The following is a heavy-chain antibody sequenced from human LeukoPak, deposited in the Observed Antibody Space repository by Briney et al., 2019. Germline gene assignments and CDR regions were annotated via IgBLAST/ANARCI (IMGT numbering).Heavy chain of an antibody. V-gene: IGHV3-53*01. CDR2: IYSGGST. Sequence: GGSLRLSCAASGFTVSSNYMSWVRQAPGMGLEWVSVIYSGGSTYYADSVKGRFTISRDNSKNTLYLQMNSLRAEDTAVYYCARVGARYYGSGSYDGYYFDYWGQGTLVTVSS. D-gene: IGHD3-10*01. CDR1: GFTVSSNY. J-gene: IGHJ4*02. CDR3: ARVGARYYGSGSYDGYYFDY.